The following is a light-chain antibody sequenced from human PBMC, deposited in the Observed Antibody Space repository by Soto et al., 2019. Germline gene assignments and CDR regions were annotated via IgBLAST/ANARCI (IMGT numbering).Light chain of an antibody. CDR3: QQHNKWPHT. J-gene: IGKJ2*01. CDR2: DAS. V-gene: IGKV3-15*01. Sequence: EVVMTQSPATLSVSPGERATLSCRASQTVSSDLAWFQQRPGQAPRLLIYDASTRATGIAARFSGSGSGTEFTLTISSLQSEDFAVYYCQQHNKWPHTFGQGTKVDIK. CDR1: QTVSSD.